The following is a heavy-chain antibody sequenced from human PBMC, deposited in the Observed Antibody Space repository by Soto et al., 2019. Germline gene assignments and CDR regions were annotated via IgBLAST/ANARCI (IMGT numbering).Heavy chain of an antibody. D-gene: IGHD6-19*01. Sequence: EVQLVESGGGLVQPGESLRLSCAASGFTFSSYWMSWVRQAPGKGLEWVANIKQDGSEKYYVDSVKGRFTISRDNAKNSRYLPMNILRAEDTAVYYCARMTKQWLPHGWGQGTLVTVSS. V-gene: IGHV3-7*02. CDR2: IKQDGSEK. CDR1: GFTFSSYW. CDR3: ARMTKQWLPHG. J-gene: IGHJ4*02.